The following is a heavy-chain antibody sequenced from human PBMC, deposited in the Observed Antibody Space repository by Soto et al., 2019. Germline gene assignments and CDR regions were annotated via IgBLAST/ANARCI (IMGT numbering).Heavy chain of an antibody. Sequence: GSLRLSCASSEFSVIDNYVTWVRQGPGKGLEWVSVIHAGGDTFYADSVKGRFTISRDTSENMVYLQMRSLTVEDTAVYHCARGLGFCSGGACYEYWGQGTVVTVSS. CDR1: EFSVIDNY. CDR3: ARGLGFCSGGACYEY. V-gene: IGHV3-53*01. CDR2: IHAGGDT. D-gene: IGHD2-15*01. J-gene: IGHJ4*02.